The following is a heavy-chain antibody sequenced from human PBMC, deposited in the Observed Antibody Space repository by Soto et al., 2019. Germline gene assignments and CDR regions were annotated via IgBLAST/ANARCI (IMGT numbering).Heavy chain of an antibody. Sequence: ASLNVSCKAACYTFTIYFIIWVRQSPGQWLELMGWISAYNVNTDYAQNLQGRVTMTTEPSTSTAYMELRSLRSDDTAVYYCATATEFDQWGKGNLV. J-gene: IGHJ5*02. CDR3: ATATEFDQ. D-gene: IGHD4-17*01. CDR1: CYTFTIYF. V-gene: IGHV1-18*04. CDR2: ISAYNVNT.